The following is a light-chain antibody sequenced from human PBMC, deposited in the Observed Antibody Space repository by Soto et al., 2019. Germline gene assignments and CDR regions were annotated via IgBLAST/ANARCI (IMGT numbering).Light chain of an antibody. V-gene: IGKV3-15*01. CDR3: QQYKNWPPLYT. CDR1: QSVSNS. CDR2: DAS. Sequence: EIVMTQSTATLSVSPGERATLSCRASQSVSNSLAWYQQKPGQAPRLLIYDASTRATGIPARFSGSGSGTEFTLPITSLQSEDFAIYSCQQYKNWPPLYTFGQGTKLEIK. J-gene: IGKJ2*01.